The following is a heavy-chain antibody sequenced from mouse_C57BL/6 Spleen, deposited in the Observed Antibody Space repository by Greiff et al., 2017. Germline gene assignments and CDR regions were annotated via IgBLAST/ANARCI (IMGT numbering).Heavy chain of an antibody. CDR3: TKYDGYDYAMDY. V-gene: IGHV14-1*01. J-gene: IGHJ4*01. CDR1: GFNIKDYY. D-gene: IGHD2-3*01. CDR2: IDPEDGDT. Sequence: EVQLQQSGAELVRPGASVKLSCTASGFNIKDYYMHWVKQRPEQGLEWIGRIDPEDGDTEYAPKFQGKATMTADTSSNTAYLQLSSLTSEDTAVYYCTKYDGYDYAMDYWGQGTSVTVSS.